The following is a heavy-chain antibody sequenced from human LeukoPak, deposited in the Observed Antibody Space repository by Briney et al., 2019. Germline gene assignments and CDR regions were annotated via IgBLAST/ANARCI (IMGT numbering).Heavy chain of an antibody. CDR2: VKEDGSQK. Sequence: GGSLTLSCAASGFTFSRYWMSWVRQAPGKGLEWVASVKEDGSQKNYVDTVKGRFTISRDNAKKSLVLQMNSLRVEDTAVYYCAREAYWGPGTLVPVSS. CDR3: AREAY. V-gene: IGHV3-7*01. CDR1: GFTFSRYW. J-gene: IGHJ4*02.